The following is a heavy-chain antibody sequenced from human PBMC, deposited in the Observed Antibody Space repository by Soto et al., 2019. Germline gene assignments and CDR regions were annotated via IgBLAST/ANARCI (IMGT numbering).Heavy chain of an antibody. V-gene: IGHV4-4*02. CDR3: ARAVRALDYYYGMDV. CDR2: IYHSGST. CDR1: GGSISSSNW. Sequence: SLTCAVSGGSISSSNWWSWVRQPPGKGLEWIGEIYHSGSTNYNPSLKSRVTISVDKSKNQFPLKLSSVTAADTAVYYCARAVRALDYYYGMDVWGQGTTVTVSS. D-gene: IGHD2-2*01. J-gene: IGHJ6*02.